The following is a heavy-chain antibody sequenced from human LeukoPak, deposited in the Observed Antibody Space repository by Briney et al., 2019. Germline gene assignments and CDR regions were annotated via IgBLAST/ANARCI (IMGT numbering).Heavy chain of an antibody. CDR2: INHSGST. D-gene: IGHD3-3*01. Sequence: PSETLSLTCTVSGGSISGYYWSWIRQPPGKWLEWIGEINHSGSTNYNPSLKSRVTISVDTSKNQFSLKLSSVTAADTAVYYCARDSRRITIFGVVDYWGQGTLVTVSS. CDR1: GGSISGYY. CDR3: ARDSRRITIFGVVDY. V-gene: IGHV4-34*01. J-gene: IGHJ4*02.